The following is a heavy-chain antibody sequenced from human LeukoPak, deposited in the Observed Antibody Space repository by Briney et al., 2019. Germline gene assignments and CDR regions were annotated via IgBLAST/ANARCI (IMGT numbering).Heavy chain of an antibody. CDR2: IYFSGST. CDR3: AREPGHGDYAGVDY. Sequence: SQTLSLTCTVSGGSISSGGYYWSWVRQHPGKGLEWVGYIYFSGSTYYNPSLKSRVTISVDTSKNQFSLKLSSVTAADTAVYYCAREPGHGDYAGVDYWGQGTLVTVSS. J-gene: IGHJ4*02. CDR1: GGSISSGGYY. D-gene: IGHD4-17*01. V-gene: IGHV4-31*03.